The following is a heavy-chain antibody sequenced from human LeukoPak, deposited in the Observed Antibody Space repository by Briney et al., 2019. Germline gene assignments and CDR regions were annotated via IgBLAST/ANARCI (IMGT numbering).Heavy chain of an antibody. CDR2: ISSSSRAT. J-gene: IGHJ5*02. Sequence: GSLRLSCTASGFTFSNYSMNWVRQAPGKGLEWVSYISSSSRATYYADSVKGRFTISRDNAKNSLYLQMNSLTDEDTAVYYCAAYSNYAYSFDPWGQGTLVTVSS. CDR3: AAYSNYAYSFDP. D-gene: IGHD4-11*01. V-gene: IGHV3-48*02. CDR1: GFTFSNYS.